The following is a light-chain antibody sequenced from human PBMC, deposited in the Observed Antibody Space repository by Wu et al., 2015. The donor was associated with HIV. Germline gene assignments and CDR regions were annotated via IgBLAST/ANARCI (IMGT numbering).Light chain of an antibody. J-gene: IGKJ1*01. CDR3: QQYNEWPRT. Sequence: EIVMAQSPATLSVSPGERATLSCRASQSISSNLVWYQHKPGQAPRLLIYGASTRATGLPARFSGSGSGTEFTLSISSMQSEDFAVYYCQQYNEWPRTYGQGTK. CDR2: GAS. V-gene: IGKV3-15*01. CDR1: QSISSN.